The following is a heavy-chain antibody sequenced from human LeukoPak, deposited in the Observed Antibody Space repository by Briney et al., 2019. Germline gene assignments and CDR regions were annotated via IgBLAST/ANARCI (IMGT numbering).Heavy chain of an antibody. D-gene: IGHD3-3*01. CDR3: ARQPVGFWSGYYQYYFDY. CDR2: IKRDGSDK. J-gene: IGHJ4*02. Sequence: PGGSLRLSCLASGFTLSSYWMSWVRQAPGKGLEWVANIKRDGSDKYYVDSVKGRFTISRDNAKNSLYLQMYSLRAEDTAVYYCARQPVGFWSGYYQYYFDYWGQGTLVTVSS. CDR1: GFTLSSYW. V-gene: IGHV3-7*01.